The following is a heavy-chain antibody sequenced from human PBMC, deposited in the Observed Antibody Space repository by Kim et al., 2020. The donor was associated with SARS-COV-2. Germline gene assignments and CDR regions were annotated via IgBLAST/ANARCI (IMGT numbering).Heavy chain of an antibody. Sequence: GGSLRLSCAASGFTFSSYEMNWVRQAPGKGLEWVSYISSSGSTIYYADSVKGRFTISRDNAKNSLYLQMNSLRAEDTAVYYCARNLMGYYDSSEGYYYYYYGRDVWCQGTTVIVSS. D-gene: IGHD3-22*01. CDR2: ISSSGSTI. CDR3: ARNLMGYYDSSEGYYYYYYGRDV. CDR1: GFTFSSYE. V-gene: IGHV3-48*03. J-gene: IGHJ6*02.